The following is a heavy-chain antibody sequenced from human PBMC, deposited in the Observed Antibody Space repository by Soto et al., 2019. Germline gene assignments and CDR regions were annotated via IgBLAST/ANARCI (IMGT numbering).Heavy chain of an antibody. CDR1: GGSISSGDYY. CDR2: IYSSGST. V-gene: IGHV4-31*03. D-gene: IGHD3-22*01. CDR3: VRDYDYDTSRNDAFDI. J-gene: IGHJ3*02. Sequence: QVQLQESGPGLVKPSQTLSLTCTVSGGSISSGDYYWSWIRHHPGKGLEWIGYIYSSGSTYYNPDLRRRVTISADTSKNQFSLRLSSVTAADTAVYYCVRDYDYDTSRNDAFDIWGQGTMVTVSS.